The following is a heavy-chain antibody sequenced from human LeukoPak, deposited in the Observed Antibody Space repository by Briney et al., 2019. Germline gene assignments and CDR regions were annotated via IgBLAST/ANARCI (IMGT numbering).Heavy chain of an antibody. CDR3: ASQKGYCSSTSCSEGGMDV. Sequence: ASVWVSCKASGYTFTSYGISWVRQAPGQGLEWMGWISAYNGNTNYAQKLQGRVTMTTDTSTSTAYMELRSLRSDDTAVYYCASQKGYCSSTSCSEGGMDVWGQGTTVTVSS. V-gene: IGHV1-18*01. CDR1: GYTFTSYG. CDR2: ISAYNGNT. J-gene: IGHJ6*02. D-gene: IGHD2-2*01.